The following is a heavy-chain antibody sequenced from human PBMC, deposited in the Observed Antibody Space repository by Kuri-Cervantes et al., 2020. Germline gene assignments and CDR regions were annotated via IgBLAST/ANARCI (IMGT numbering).Heavy chain of an antibody. CDR1: GYTFTSYA. Sequence: ASVKVSCKASGYTFTSYAMHWVRQAPGQRLEWMGWINAGNGNTKYSQKFQGRVTITRDTSASTAYMDLSSLRSEDTAVYYCASPYIFRGAMYRGFDYWGQGTLVTVSS. CDR2: INAGNGNT. D-gene: IGHD3-10*01. CDR3: ASPYIFRGAMYRGFDY. V-gene: IGHV1-3*01. J-gene: IGHJ4*02.